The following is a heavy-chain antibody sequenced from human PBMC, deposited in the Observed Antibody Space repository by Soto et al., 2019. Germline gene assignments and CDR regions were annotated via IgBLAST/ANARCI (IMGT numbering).Heavy chain of an antibody. Sequence: SETLSLTCSVSGGSISSTNYYWGWIRQPPGKGLEWIANIYYSGSTYYNPSLKSRVTISVDTSKNQFSLKLSSVTAADTAVYYCGKRESFGGDRDSFDYWGQGTLVTVSS. CDR3: GKRESFGGDRDSFDY. V-gene: IGHV4-39*01. J-gene: IGHJ4*02. CDR2: IYYSGST. D-gene: IGHD3-16*01. CDR1: GGSISSTNYY.